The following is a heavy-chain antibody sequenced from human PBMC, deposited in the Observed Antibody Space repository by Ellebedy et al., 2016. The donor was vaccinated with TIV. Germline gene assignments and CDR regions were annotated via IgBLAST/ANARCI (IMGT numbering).Heavy chain of an antibody. V-gene: IGHV6-1*01. CDR1: GDSVFSNSAA. CDR3: ANYGMDV. J-gene: IGHJ6*02. CDR2: TYYRSKWYN. Sequence: SQTLSLTXXISGDSVFSNSAAWNWIRQSPSRGLEWLGRTYYRSKWYNDYASSVKSRISINPDTSKNQFSLQLDSVTPEDTAVYYCANYGMDVWGQGTTVTVSS.